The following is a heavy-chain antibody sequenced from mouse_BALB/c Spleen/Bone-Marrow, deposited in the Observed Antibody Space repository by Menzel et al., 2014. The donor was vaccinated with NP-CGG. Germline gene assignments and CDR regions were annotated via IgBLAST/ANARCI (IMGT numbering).Heavy chain of an antibody. CDR3: GVFTTIVAKNYYYAMYY. D-gene: IGHD1-1*01. Sequence: EAQLQQSGPELVKPGASVKISCKASGYSFTGYFMNWVKQSHRKSLEWIGSINTYNGDTFYNQKFKGKATLTVDKSSSTAHMELLSRTSEDSAVYNCGVFTTIVAKNYYYAMYYWGQGTSVTVSS. V-gene: IGHV1-37*01. CDR1: GYSFTGYF. CDR2: INTYNGDT. J-gene: IGHJ4*01.